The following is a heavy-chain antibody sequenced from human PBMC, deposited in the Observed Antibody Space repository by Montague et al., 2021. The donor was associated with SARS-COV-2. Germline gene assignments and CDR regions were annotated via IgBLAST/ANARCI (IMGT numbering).Heavy chain of an antibody. D-gene: IGHD3-22*01. CDR2: ISYIGST. Sequence: SETLSLTCTVPGDSVSRSYWSWIRQTPGKGLEWLAYISYIGSTNHNPSLKSRVTISVDTPKNQFSLKLSAVTAADTGVYYCVRHSGYYDRSGYYDYWGRGTLVTVSS. V-gene: IGHV4-59*08. J-gene: IGHJ4*02. CDR1: GDSVSRSY. CDR3: VRHSGYYDRSGYYDY.